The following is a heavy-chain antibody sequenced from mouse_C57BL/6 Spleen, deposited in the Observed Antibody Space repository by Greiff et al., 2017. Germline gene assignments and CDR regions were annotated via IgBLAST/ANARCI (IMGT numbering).Heavy chain of an antibody. Sequence: DVQLVVSGGGLVKPGGSLKLSCAASGFPFSDYGMHWVRQAPEKGLEWVAYISSGSSTIYYADTVKGRFTISRDNAKNTLFLQMTSLRSEDTAMYYCARDDYDGFAYWGQGTLVTVSA. CDR1: GFPFSDYG. V-gene: IGHV5-17*01. J-gene: IGHJ3*01. D-gene: IGHD2-4*01. CDR2: ISSGSSTI. CDR3: ARDDYDGFAY.